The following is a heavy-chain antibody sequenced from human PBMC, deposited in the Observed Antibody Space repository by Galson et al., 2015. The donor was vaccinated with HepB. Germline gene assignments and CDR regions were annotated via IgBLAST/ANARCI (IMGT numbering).Heavy chain of an antibody. J-gene: IGHJ4*02. CDR1: GFSLSTSGMC. CDR3: ARIARPRGSGSDLKGWLWYFDC. Sequence: PALVKPTQTLTLTCTFSGFSLSTSGMCVSWIRQPPGKALEWLALIDWDDDKYYSTSLKTRLTISKDTSKNQVVLTMTNMDPVDTATYYCARIARPRGSGSDLKGWLWYFDCWGQGTLVTVSS. V-gene: IGHV2-70*01. CDR2: IDWDDDK. D-gene: IGHD3-10*01.